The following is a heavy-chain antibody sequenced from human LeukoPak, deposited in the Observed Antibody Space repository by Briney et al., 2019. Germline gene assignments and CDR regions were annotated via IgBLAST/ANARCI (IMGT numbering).Heavy chain of an antibody. Sequence: PSETLSLTCQVSGGSISSSNYFWGWIRQPPGKGLEWIGSIHYSGSTYYNPSLKSRVTISVDTSNNQLSLKLSSVTATDTAVYYCARGRRCSSTSCYGLAVAGPSWFQHWGQGTLVTVSS. CDR2: IHYSGST. CDR1: GGSISSSNYF. CDR3: ARGRRCSSTSCYGLAVAGPSWFQH. D-gene: IGHD2-2*01. V-gene: IGHV4-39*01. J-gene: IGHJ1*01.